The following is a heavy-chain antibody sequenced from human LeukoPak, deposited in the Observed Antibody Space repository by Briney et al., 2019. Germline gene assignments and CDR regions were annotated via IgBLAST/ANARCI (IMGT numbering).Heavy chain of an antibody. V-gene: IGHV3-21*01. CDR2: ISSITYV. CDR1: GFTFNSYS. CDR3: ARDQYYDSSGYSNYYYGMDV. Sequence: PGGSLRLSCAASGFTFNSYSMNWVRQAPGKGLEGVSSISSITYVYYADSMKGRFTISRDNAKNSLYLQMNSLRVEDTAVYYCARDQYYDSSGYSNYYYGMDVWGQGTTVTVSS. D-gene: IGHD3-22*01. J-gene: IGHJ6*02.